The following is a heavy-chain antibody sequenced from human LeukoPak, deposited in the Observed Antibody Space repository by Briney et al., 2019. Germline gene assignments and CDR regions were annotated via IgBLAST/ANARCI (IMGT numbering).Heavy chain of an antibody. J-gene: IGHJ4*02. Sequence: GGSLRLSCAASGFTFRSCWMHWVRQAPGKGLVWVARINSDGSSTSYADSVKGRFTISRDNAKNTLYLQMSSLRAEDTAVYYCAGVTSVTGTIFDSWGQGTLVTVSS. CDR3: AGVTSVTGTIFDS. V-gene: IGHV3-74*01. CDR2: INSDGSST. D-gene: IGHD1-7*01. CDR1: GFTFRSCW.